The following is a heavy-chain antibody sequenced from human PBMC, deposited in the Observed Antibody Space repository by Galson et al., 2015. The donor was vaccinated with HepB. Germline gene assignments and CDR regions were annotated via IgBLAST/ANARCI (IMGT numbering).Heavy chain of an antibody. CDR3: ARDQGAPGTTLYYYYGMDV. CDR2: IDHDGRDK. D-gene: IGHD1-7*01. J-gene: IGHJ6*02. Sequence: SLRLSCAASGFSLTSTWMTWVRQAPGQALEWVASIDHDGRDKYYVDSVRGRFTLSRDIAKNSLYLQMNSLRAEDTAVYYCARDQGAPGTTLYYYYGMDVWGQGTTVTVSS. CDR1: GFSLTSTW. V-gene: IGHV3-7*01.